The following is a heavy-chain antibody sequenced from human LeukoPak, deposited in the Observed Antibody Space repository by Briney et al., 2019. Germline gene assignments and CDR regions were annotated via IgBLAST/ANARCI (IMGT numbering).Heavy chain of an antibody. V-gene: IGHV3-21*01. J-gene: IGHJ4*02. D-gene: IGHD6-19*01. CDR3: ARDLSAVAGKDRTDY. Sequence: GGSLRLSCAASGFTFSSNSMNWVRQAPGKGLEWVSSISGSGTYIYYADSVKGRFTISRDNTKNSMYLQMNSLRAEDTAVYYCARDLSAVAGKDRTDYWGQGTLVTVSS. CDR1: GFTFSSNS. CDR2: ISGSGTYI.